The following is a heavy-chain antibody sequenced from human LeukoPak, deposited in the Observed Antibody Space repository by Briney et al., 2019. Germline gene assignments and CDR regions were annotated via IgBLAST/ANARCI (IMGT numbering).Heavy chain of an antibody. CDR2: INPTGGST. D-gene: IGHD3-10*01. J-gene: IGHJ6*03. CDR3: ARVPEYYYGSGSYGYYYYMDV. V-gene: IGHV1-46*01. CDR1: GYTFTSYY. Sequence: ASVKVSCKASGYTFTSYYMHWVRQAPGQGLEWMGLINPTGGSTGYAQKFQGRVTITADESTSTAYMELSSLRSEDTAVYYCARVPEYYYGSGSYGYYYYMDVWGKGTTVTISS.